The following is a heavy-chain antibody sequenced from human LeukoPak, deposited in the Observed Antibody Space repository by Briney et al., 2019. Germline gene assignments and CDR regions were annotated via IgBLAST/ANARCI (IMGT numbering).Heavy chain of an antibody. CDR2: FDPEDGET. CDR3: ATDKPGDYSLN. CDR1: GYTLTELS. J-gene: IGHJ4*02. Sequence: VASVKVCCKVSGYTLTELSMHWVRQAPGRGLEWMGGFDPEDGETIYAQKFQGRVTMTEDTSTDTAYMELSSLRSEDTAVYYCATDKPGDYSLNWGQGTLVTVSS. D-gene: IGHD3-16*01. V-gene: IGHV1-24*01.